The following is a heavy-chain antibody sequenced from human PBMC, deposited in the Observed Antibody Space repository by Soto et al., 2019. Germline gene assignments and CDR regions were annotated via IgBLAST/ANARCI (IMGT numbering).Heavy chain of an antibody. D-gene: IGHD6-13*01. J-gene: IGHJ5*02. V-gene: IGHV3-23*01. CDR1: GFTFSSYA. CDR3: AKDVAAAGFNWLDP. CDR2: ISGSGGST. Sequence: GGSLRLSCAASGFTFSSYAMSWVRQAPGKGLEWVSAISGSGGSTYYADSVKGRFTISRDNSKNTLYLQMNSLRAEDTAVYYCAKDVAAAGFNWLDPWGQGTLVTVSS.